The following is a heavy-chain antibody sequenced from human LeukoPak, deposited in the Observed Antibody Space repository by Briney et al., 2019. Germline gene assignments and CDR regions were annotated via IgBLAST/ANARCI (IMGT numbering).Heavy chain of an antibody. CDR1: GGTFSSYA. CDR3: ARGRLRSDWLLYVGEHYYYYYYMDV. V-gene: IGHV1-69*06. CDR2: IIPIFGTA. Sequence: SVKVSCKASGGTFSSYAISWVRQAPGQGLEWMGGIIPIFGTANYAQKFQGRVTITADKSTSTAYMELSSLRSEDTAVYYCARGRLRSDWLLYVGEHYYYYYYMDVWGKGTTVTVSS. D-gene: IGHD3-9*01. J-gene: IGHJ6*03.